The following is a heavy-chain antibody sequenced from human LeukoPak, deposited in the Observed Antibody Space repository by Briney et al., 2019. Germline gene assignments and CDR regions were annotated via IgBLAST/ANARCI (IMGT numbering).Heavy chain of an antibody. J-gene: IGHJ4*02. CDR1: GFTFSSYE. Sequence: GGSLRLSCAASGFTFSSYEMNWVRQAPGKGLEWVSYISGSGSAIYYADSVKGRFTISRDNAKNSLYLQMNSLRAEDTAVYYCAKDEVGGHFEYWGQGTLVTVSS. V-gene: IGHV3-48*03. CDR3: AKDEVGGHFEY. D-gene: IGHD1-26*01. CDR2: ISGSGSAI.